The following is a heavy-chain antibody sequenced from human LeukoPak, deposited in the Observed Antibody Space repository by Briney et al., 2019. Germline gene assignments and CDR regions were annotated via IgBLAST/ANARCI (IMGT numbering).Heavy chain of an antibody. Sequence: PSETLSLTCVFSGDSISDDSVNKNNWLNWVRQAPGKGLEWIGDVSLDGITNYNPSLLGRVTISLDKSAKQVSLRLTSVTAADTAIYYCARDSSAPRSYFASDVWGQGTTVTVSS. V-gene: IGHV4-4*02. D-gene: IGHD2/OR15-2a*01. CDR2: VSLDGIT. CDR1: GDSISDDSVNKNNW. J-gene: IGHJ6*01. CDR3: ARDSSAPRSYFASDV.